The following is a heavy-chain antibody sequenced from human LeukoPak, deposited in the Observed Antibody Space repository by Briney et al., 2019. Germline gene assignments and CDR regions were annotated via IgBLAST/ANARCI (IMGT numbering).Heavy chain of an antibody. Sequence: SVKVSCKASGGTFSSYAISWVRQAPGQGLEWMGGIIPIFGTANYAQKFQGRVTITADESTSTAYMELSSLRSEDTAVYYCARNLYYDSPSLYYYGMDVWGQGTTVTVSS. D-gene: IGHD3-22*01. V-gene: IGHV1-69*13. CDR1: GGTFSSYA. CDR2: IIPIFGTA. CDR3: ARNLYYDSPSLYYYGMDV. J-gene: IGHJ6*02.